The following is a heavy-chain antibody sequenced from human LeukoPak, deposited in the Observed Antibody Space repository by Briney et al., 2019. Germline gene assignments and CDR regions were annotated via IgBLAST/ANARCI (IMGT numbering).Heavy chain of an antibody. Sequence: GGPLRLSCAASGFTFSSYSMNWVRQAPGKGLEWVSYISSSSSTIYYADSVKGRFTISRDNAKNSLYLQMNSLRAEDTAVYYCARDHSGSYATFDYWGQGTLVTVSS. V-gene: IGHV3-48*04. D-gene: IGHD1-26*01. CDR3: ARDHSGSYATFDY. CDR1: GFTFSSYS. J-gene: IGHJ4*02. CDR2: ISSSSSTI.